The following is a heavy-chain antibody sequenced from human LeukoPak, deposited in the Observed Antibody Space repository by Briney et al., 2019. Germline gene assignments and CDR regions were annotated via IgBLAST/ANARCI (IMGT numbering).Heavy chain of an antibody. V-gene: IGHV3-23*01. Sequence: QPGGSLRLSRAASGFTFSSYAMSWVRQAPGKGLEWVSAISGSGGSTYYADSVKGRFTISRDNSKNTLYLQMNSLRAEDTAVYYCAKGGYCSGGSCYSDYFDYWGQGTLVTVSS. CDR2: ISGSGGST. CDR3: AKGGYCSGGSCYSDYFDY. J-gene: IGHJ4*02. CDR1: GFTFSSYA. D-gene: IGHD2-15*01.